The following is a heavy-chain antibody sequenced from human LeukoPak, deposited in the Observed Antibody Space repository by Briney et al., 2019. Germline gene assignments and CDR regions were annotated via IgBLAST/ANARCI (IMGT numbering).Heavy chain of an antibody. CDR1: GGSISSSYW. CDR3: ARGPGGYSFWFDP. V-gene: IGHV4-4*02. J-gene: IGHJ5*02. CDR2: IYHSGIT. Sequence: SGTLSLTCAVSGGSISSSYWWSWVRQPPGKGLEWIGEIYHSGITNYNPSLKSRVSISVDKSKNQFSLRLSSVTAADTAVYYCARGPGGYSFWFDPWGQGTLVTVSS. D-gene: IGHD5-18*01.